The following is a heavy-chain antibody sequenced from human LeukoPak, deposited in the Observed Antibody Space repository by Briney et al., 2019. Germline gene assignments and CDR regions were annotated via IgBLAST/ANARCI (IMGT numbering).Heavy chain of an antibody. CDR3: AREALDDTSIGMDV. CDR2: INHSGST. V-gene: IGHV4-34*01. Sequence: PSETLSLTCAVYGGSFSGYYWSWIRQPPGKGLEWIGEINHSGSTNYNPSLKSRVTMSVDTSKNQFSLKLSSVTAADTAVYYCAREALDDTSIGMDVWGQGTTVTVSS. D-gene: IGHD3-9*01. CDR1: GGSFSGYY. J-gene: IGHJ6*02.